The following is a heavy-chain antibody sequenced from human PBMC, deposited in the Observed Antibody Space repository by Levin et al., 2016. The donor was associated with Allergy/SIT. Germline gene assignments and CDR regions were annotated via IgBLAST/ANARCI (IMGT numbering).Heavy chain of an antibody. J-gene: IGHJ4*02. Sequence: GGSLRLSCAASGFTFDDYAMHWVRQAPGKGLEWVSGISWNSGSIGYADSVKGRFTISRDNAKNSLYLQMNSLRDEDTAVYYCARDGRGYSGYEKGYWGQGTLVTVSS. V-gene: IGHV3-9*01. CDR2: ISWNSGSI. D-gene: IGHD5-12*01. CDR3: ARDGRGYSGYEKGY. CDR1: GFTFDDYA.